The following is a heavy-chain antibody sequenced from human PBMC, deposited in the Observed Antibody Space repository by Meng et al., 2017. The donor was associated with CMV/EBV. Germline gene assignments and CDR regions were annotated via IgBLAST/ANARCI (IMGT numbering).Heavy chain of an antibody. CDR1: GFTFSSYS. CDR2: ISSSSSTI. Sequence: GESLKISCAASGFTFSSYSMNWVRQAPGKGLEWVSYISSSSSTIYYADSVKGRFTISRDNAKNSLYLQMNSLRAEDTAVYYCARVRDYDFWSGYYYYYYGMDVWGQGTTVTVSS. J-gene: IGHJ6*02. CDR3: ARVRDYDFWSGYYYYYYGMDV. D-gene: IGHD3-3*01. V-gene: IGHV3-48*04.